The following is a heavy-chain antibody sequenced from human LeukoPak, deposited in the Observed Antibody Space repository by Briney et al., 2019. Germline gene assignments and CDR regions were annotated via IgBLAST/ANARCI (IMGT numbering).Heavy chain of an antibody. CDR2: IYYSGST. D-gene: IGHD3-3*01. Sequence: SETLSLTCTVSGGSISSYYWSWIRQPPGKGLEWIGYIYYSGSTNYNPSLKSRVTISVDTSKNQFSLKLSSVTAADTAVYYCARETIFGVVSDYWGQGTLVTVSS. CDR3: ARETIFGVVSDY. J-gene: IGHJ4*02. V-gene: IGHV4-59*12. CDR1: GGSISSYY.